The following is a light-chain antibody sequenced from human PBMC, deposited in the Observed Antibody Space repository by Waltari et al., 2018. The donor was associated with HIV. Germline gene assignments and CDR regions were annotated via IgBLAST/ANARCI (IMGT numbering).Light chain of an antibody. J-gene: IGKJ1*01. CDR1: QSISDW. CDR3: QQYNSYSQT. CDR2: KAT. Sequence: TQMTQFTSSPSASVGDRVTIPCRASQSISDWLAWYQQKPGQAPKLLIFKATTLQSGVPSRFSGSGSGTEFTLTISSMQPDDFATYYCQQYNSYSQTFGQGTKVEIK. V-gene: IGKV1-5*03.